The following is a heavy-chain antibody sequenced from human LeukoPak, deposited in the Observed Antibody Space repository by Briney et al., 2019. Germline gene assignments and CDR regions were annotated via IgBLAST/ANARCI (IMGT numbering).Heavy chain of an antibody. J-gene: IGHJ4*02. D-gene: IGHD6-13*01. CDR1: GGTFSSYA. CDR2: IIPIFGTA. CDR3: ARFYSTEYYFDY. Sequence: SVKVSCKASGGTFSSYAISWVRQAPGQGLEWMGGIIPIFGTANYAQKFQGRVTITADESTSTAYMELSSLRSEDTAVYYCARFYSTEYYFDYWGQGTLVTVPS. V-gene: IGHV1-69*13.